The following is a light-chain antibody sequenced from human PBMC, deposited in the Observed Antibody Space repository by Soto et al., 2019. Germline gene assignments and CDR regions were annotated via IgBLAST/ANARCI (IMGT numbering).Light chain of an antibody. J-gene: IGKJ4*01. V-gene: IGKV3-11*01. CDR2: DAS. CDR1: QNVRNY. Sequence: EIVLTQSPATLSLSPEERATLSCRASQNVRNYLAWYQQKPGQAPRLLIYDASNRATGIPARFSGSGSGTDFTLTISSLEPEDFAVYYCQQRSNWPPGTFGGGTKVEIK. CDR3: QQRSNWPPGT.